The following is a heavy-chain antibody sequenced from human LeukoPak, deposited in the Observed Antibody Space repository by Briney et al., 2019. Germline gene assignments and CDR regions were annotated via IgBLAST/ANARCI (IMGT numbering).Heavy chain of an antibody. D-gene: IGHD2-15*01. CDR2: IRSKAYGGTT. CDR3: TRLQYSRYYYYMDV. V-gene: IGHV3-49*03. Sequence: GGSLRLSCTASEFPFGDYAMSWFRKAPGKGLEWVGFIRSKAYGGTTEYAASVKGRFTISRDDSKSIAYLQMNSLKTEDTAVYYCTRLQYSRYYYYMDVWGKGTTVTVSS. CDR1: EFPFGDYA. J-gene: IGHJ6*03.